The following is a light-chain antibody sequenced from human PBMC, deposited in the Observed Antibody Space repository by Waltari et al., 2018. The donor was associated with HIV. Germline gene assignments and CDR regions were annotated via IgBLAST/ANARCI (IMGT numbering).Light chain of an antibody. J-gene: IGLJ2*01. CDR3: QVWDGSSDHPKVV. Sequence: SYVLPQPPSVSVAPGQTATLTCAGTHIGNKNVHWYQQKPNQATVLVVYDDSERPSGIPERFSGSNSGNTATVTISRVEVGDEADYYCQVWDGSSDHPKVVLGGGNKLTVL. CDR1: HIGNKN. CDR2: DDS. V-gene: IGLV3-21*02.